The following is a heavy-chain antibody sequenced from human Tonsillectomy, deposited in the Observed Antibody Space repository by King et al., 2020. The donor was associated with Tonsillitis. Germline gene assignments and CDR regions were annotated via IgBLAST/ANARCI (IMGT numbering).Heavy chain of an antibody. CDR2: IKQDGSEK. CDR1: GFTFRSFW. V-gene: IGHV3-7*01. D-gene: IGHD1-1*01. J-gene: IGHJ4*01. CDR3: ARERYSGRWNGDFFDF. Sequence: VQLVESGGGLVQPGGSLRLSCAASGFTFRSFWMSWVRQVPGKGLEWVANIKQDGSEKYFVDSVKGRFTISRDNAQNSVFLQMNSLRAEDTAVYYCARERYSGRWNGDFFDFWGHGTLVTVSS.